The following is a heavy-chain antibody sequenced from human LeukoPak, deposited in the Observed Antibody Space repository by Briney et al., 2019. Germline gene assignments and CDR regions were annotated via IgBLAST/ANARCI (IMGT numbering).Heavy chain of an antibody. CDR3: ARHFRPWELLSCFDP. J-gene: IGHJ5*02. V-gene: IGHV4-34*01. Sequence: SETLSLTCAVYGGSFSGYYWSWIRQPPGKGLEWIGEINHSGSTNYDPSLKSRVTISVDTSKNQFSLKLSSVTAADTAVYYCARHFRPWELLSCFDPWGQGTLVTVSS. CDR2: INHSGST. CDR1: GGSFSGYY. D-gene: IGHD1-26*01.